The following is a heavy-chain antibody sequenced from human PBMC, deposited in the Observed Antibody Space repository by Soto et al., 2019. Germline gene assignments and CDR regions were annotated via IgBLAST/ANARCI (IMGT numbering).Heavy chain of an antibody. CDR3: ARHRNGSGSYYNEDYYYMDV. CDR1: GGSISSSSHY. V-gene: IGHV4-39*01. Sequence: PSVTLSLTCSVDGGSISSSSHYWSWIRQPPGKGLEWNGSIYYSGSTYYNPSLKSRVTISVDTSKNQFSLKLSSVTAADTAVYYCARHRNGSGSYYNEDYYYMDVWGKGTTVTVSS. D-gene: IGHD3-10*01. CDR2: IYYSGST. J-gene: IGHJ6*03.